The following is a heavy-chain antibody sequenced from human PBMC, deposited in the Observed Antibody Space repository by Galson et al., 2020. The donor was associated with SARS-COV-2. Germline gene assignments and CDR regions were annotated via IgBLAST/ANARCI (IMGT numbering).Heavy chain of an antibody. CDR2: IIPIFGTA. D-gene: IGHD1-26*01. V-gene: IGHV1-69*05. CDR1: GGTFSSYA. J-gene: IGHJ6*04. Sequence: ASVKVSCKASGGTFSSYAISWVRQAPGQGLEWMGGIIPIFGTANYAQKFQGRVTITTDESTRTAYMELSSLRSEDTAVYYCARAAWGAYYYCCMDVWGKGTTVTVSA. CDR3: ARAAWGAYYYCCMDV.